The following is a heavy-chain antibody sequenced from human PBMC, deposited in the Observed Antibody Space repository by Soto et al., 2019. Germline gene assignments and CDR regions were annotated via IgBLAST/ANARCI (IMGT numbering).Heavy chain of an antibody. CDR2: IYPGDSDT. CDR1: GYSFTSYW. J-gene: IGHJ6*02. CDR3: ARLGGLSLYYYYGMDV. D-gene: IGHD3-10*01. V-gene: IGHV5-51*01. Sequence: LKISCKGSGYSFTSYWIGWVRQMPGKGLEWMGIIYPGDSDTRYSPSFQGQVTISADKSISTAYLQWSSLKASDTAMYYCARLGGLSLYYYYGMDVWGQGTTVTVSS.